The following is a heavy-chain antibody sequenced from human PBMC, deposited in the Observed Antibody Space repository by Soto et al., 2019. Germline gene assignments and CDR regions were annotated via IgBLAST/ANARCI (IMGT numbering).Heavy chain of an antibody. CDR3: ARDGVGRRFVL. CDR1: GFTFSSYS. Sequence: EVQLVESGGGLVKPGGSLRLSCAASGFTFSSYSMNWVCQAPGKGLEWVSSISSSSSYIYYADSVKGRFTISRDNAKNSLYLQMNSLRAEDTAVYYCARDGVGRRFVLWGQGTLVTVSA. D-gene: IGHD1-26*01. V-gene: IGHV3-21*01. J-gene: IGHJ5*02. CDR2: ISSSSSYI.